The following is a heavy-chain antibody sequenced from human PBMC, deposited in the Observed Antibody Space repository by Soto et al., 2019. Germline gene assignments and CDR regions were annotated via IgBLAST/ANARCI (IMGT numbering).Heavy chain of an antibody. V-gene: IGHV4-38-2*01. Sequence: SETLSLTCAVSGYSISSGYQWGWIRQHPGKGLEWIGNIFHSGTTSYNPSLKSRVTVSVDTSKNQISLNLTSVTAADTAIYYCASDFFGNHYFDFWGQGILVTVSS. D-gene: IGHD3-3*01. CDR2: IFHSGTT. CDR1: GYSISSGYQ. CDR3: ASDFFGNHYFDF. J-gene: IGHJ4*02.